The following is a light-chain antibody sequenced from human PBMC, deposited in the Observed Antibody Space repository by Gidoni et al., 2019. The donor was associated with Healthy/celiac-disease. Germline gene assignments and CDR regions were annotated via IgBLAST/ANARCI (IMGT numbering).Light chain of an antibody. CDR3: QQCYSTPYT. J-gene: IGKJ2*01. CDR2: WAS. V-gene: IGKV4-1*01. CDR1: QSVLYSSNNKNY. Sequence: DIVMTQSPDSLAVSLGERATINCKSSQSVLYSSNNKNYLAWYQQKPGQPPKLLIYWASTRESGVPDLFSGSGAGTDFTLTISSLQAEDVAVYYCQQCYSTPYTFGQGTKLEIK.